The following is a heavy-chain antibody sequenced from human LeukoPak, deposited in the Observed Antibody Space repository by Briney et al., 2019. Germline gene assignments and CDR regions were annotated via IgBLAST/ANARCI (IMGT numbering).Heavy chain of an antibody. CDR1: GGSISSSGYY. Sequence: PSETLSLTCTVSGGSISSSGYYWGWIRQPPGKGLEWIASIYYSGSTYYNPSLKSRVTLSVDTSKNRLSLKLSSLTAADTAVYYCARHEYSGSYYGLSWFDPWGQGTLVTVSS. V-gene: IGHV4-39*01. J-gene: IGHJ5*02. CDR2: IYYSGST. CDR3: ARHEYSGSYYGLSWFDP. D-gene: IGHD1-26*01.